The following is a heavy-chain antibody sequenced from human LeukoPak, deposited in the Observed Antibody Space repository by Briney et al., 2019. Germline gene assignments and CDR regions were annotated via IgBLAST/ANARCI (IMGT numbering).Heavy chain of an antibody. CDR2: ISAYNGNT. V-gene: IGHV1-18*01. CDR1: GYTFTSYG. J-gene: IGHJ5*02. Sequence: ASVKVSCKASGYTFTSYGISWVRQAPGQGLEWMGWISAYNGNTNYAQKLQGRVTMTTDTPTSTAYMELRSLRSDDTAVYYCARDQRHYDFWSGYYTDNWFDPWGQGTLVTVSS. CDR3: ARDQRHYDFWSGYYTDNWFDP. D-gene: IGHD3-3*01.